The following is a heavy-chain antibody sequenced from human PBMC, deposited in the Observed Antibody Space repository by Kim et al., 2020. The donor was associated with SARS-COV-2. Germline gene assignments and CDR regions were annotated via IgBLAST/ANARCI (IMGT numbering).Heavy chain of an antibody. V-gene: IGHV4-59*09. CDR3: ARGSQGFAYFDY. Sequence: NPPLKRQLTISVDTSKSQFSLKLSSVAAADTAVYYCARGSQGFAYFDYWGQGTLVTVSS. J-gene: IGHJ4*02. D-gene: IGHD3-10*01.